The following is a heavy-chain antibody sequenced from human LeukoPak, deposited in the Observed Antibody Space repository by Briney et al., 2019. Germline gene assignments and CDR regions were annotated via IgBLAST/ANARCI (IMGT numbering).Heavy chain of an antibody. CDR2: IYHSGST. D-gene: IGHD3-16*01. V-gene: IGHV4-4*02. CDR1: GGSISSSTW. CDR3: ARKGGDPLGIFDS. J-gene: IGHJ4*02. Sequence: SETLSLTCAVSGGSISSSTWWSWVRQPPGKGLEWIGEIYHSGSTNYNPSLKSRVTISVDKSKNQFSLKLSSVTAADTAVYYCARKGGDPLGIFDSWGQGTLVTVSS.